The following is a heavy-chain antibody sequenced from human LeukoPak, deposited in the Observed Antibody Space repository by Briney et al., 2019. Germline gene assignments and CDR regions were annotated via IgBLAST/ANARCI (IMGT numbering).Heavy chain of an antibody. J-gene: IGHJ5*02. Sequence: SETLSLTCTVSGGSISSSSYYWGWIRQPPGKGLEWIGSIYHSGSTYYNPSLKSRVTISVDTSKNQFSLKLSSVTAADTAVYYCARDIAAAGTGFDPWGQGTLVTVSS. D-gene: IGHD6-13*01. CDR3: ARDIAAAGTGFDP. CDR1: GGSISSSSYY. CDR2: IYHSGST. V-gene: IGHV4-39*07.